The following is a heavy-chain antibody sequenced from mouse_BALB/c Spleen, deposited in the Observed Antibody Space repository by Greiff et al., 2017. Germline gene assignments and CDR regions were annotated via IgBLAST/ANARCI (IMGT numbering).Heavy chain of an antibody. Sequence: EVQLVESGGDLVKPGGSLKLSCTASGFTFTSYGMSWVRQTPDKRLEWVATISRCGSYTYYPDSVKERFTISRDNAKNTLYLQMSSLKSEDTAMYYCTRARDYWGQGTTLTVSS. CDR3: TRARDY. D-gene: IGHD3-1*01. V-gene: IGHV5-6*01. J-gene: IGHJ2*01. CDR2: ISRCGSYT. CDR1: GFTFTSYG.